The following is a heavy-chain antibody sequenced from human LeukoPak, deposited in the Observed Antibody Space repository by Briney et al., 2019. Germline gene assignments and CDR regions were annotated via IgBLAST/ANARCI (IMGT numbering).Heavy chain of an antibody. V-gene: IGHV3-23*01. CDR2: ISGSGANI. CDR1: GFTFSRHG. Sequence: PGGSLRLSCAVSGFTFSRHGMSWVRQAPGKGLEWVSTISGSGANIYYADSVKGRCTISRDNAKNSLYLQMNSLRAEDTAVYYCARDYYYMDVWGKGTTVTVSS. CDR3: ARDYYYMDV. J-gene: IGHJ6*03.